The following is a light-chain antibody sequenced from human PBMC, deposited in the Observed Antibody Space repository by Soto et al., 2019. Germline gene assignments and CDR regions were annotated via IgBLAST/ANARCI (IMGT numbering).Light chain of an antibody. CDR3: LLSFRAARRV. V-gene: IGLV7-46*01. Sequence: QAVVTQEPSLTVSIGGTVTLTCGSSTGAVTSGHYPYWFQQKPGQAPRTLIYDTSNKHSWTPARFSGSLLGGKAALTLSGAQPEDEAEYYCLLSFRAARRVFGTGTKVTVL. CDR1: TGAVTSGHY. J-gene: IGLJ1*01. CDR2: DTS.